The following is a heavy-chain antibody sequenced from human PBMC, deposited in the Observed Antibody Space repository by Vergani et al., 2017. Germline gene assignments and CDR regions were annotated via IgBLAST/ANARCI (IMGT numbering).Heavy chain of an antibody. CDR1: GFSLTTYS. CDR2: LSSISLYI. D-gene: IGHD4-17*01. J-gene: IGHJ6*03. CDR3: AQVQGDYKYYYYCYMDV. V-gene: IGHV3-21*01. Sequence: EVQLVESGGSLVRPGGSLRLSCAASGFSLTTYSMNWVRQAPGKGLEWVSSLSSISLYIYYADSVKCRFTFSSDKAKNSLYLQMNSLRAEDTSVYYYAQVQGDYKYYYYCYMDVWGTGTTVTVSS.